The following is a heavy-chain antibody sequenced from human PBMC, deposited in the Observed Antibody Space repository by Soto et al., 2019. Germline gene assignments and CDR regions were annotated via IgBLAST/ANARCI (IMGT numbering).Heavy chain of an antibody. D-gene: IGHD3-3*01. CDR3: ATRITVFGLLIPPFDP. CDR1: GGPVNGYY. Sequence: PSETLSLTCAVYGGPVNGYYWNWIRQPPGKGLEWIGEINHTGGTHYNPSLTSRATMSVDTSKNQFSLRLSSVTAADTAIYYCATRITVFGLLIPPFDPWGQGTQVTVSS. V-gene: IGHV4-34*01. CDR2: INHTGGT. J-gene: IGHJ5*02.